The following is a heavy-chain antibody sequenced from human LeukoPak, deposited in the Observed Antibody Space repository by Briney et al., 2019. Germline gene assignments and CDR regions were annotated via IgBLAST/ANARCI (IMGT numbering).Heavy chain of an antibody. V-gene: IGHV3-30*19. J-gene: IGHJ4*02. D-gene: IGHD3-22*01. CDR3: ARPMIVVVILDPPDY. Sequence: GGSLRLSCAAPGFTFSSYGMHWVRQAPGKGLEWVAVISYDGSNKYYADSVKGRFTISRDNSKNTLYLQMNSLRAEDTAVYYCARPMIVVVILDPPDYWGQGTLVTVSS. CDR2: ISYDGSNK. CDR1: GFTFSSYG.